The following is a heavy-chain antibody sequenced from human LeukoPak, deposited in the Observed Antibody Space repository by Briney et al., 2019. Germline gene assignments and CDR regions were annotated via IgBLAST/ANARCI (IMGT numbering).Heavy chain of an antibody. CDR2: MYFGGSS. J-gene: IGHJ4*02. D-gene: IGHD5-18*01. CDR1: GGSISSYY. Sequence: SETLSLTCTVSGGSISSYYWSWVRQPPGKGLEWIGYMYFGGSSNYNPSLKSRVTISIDTSTNQLSLNLNSVTAADTAVYYCTRASRGYSYGFAEYWGQGTLVTVSS. CDR3: TRASRGYSYGFAEY. V-gene: IGHV4-59*01.